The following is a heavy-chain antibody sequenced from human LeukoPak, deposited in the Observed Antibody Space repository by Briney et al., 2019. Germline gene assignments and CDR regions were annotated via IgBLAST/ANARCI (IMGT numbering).Heavy chain of an antibody. J-gene: IGHJ4*02. V-gene: IGHV1-69*05. CDR2: IIPIFGTA. Sequence: SVKVSCKASGGTFSSYAISWVRQAPGQGLEWMGGIIPIFGTANYAQKFQGRVTITTDESTSTAYMGLSSLRSEDTAVYYCGRDGGGGSGWYKGFDYWGQGTLVTVSS. CDR3: GRDGGGGSGWYKGFDY. CDR1: GGTFSSYA. D-gene: IGHD6-19*01.